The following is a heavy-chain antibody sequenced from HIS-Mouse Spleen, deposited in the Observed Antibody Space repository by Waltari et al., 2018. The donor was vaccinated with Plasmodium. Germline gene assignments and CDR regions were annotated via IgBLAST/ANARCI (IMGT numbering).Heavy chain of an antibody. CDR3: ASSWYWYFDL. CDR2: IKQDGSEK. Sequence: EVQLVESGGGLVQPGGSLRLSCAASGFTFSSYWMRWVRQAPGRGVEWVANIKQDGSEKYNVDSVKGRFTSSRDNAKNSLYLQMNSLRAEDTAVYYCASSWYWYFDLWGRGTLVTVSS. D-gene: IGHD6-13*01. V-gene: IGHV3-7*01. CDR1: GFTFSSYW. J-gene: IGHJ2*01.